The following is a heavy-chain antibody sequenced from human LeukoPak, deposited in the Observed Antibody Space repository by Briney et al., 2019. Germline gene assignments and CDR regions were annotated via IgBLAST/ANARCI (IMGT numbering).Heavy chain of an antibody. CDR3: ARDGAYGDSPGDYYYYYGMDV. CDR2: ISSSSSYI. Sequence: GGSLRLSCAASGFTFSSYSMNWVRQAPGKGLEWVSSISSSSSYIYYADSVKGRFTISRDNAKNSLYLQMNSLRAEDTAVYYCARDGAYGDSPGDYYYYYGMDVWGQGTTVTVSS. CDR1: GFTFSSYS. D-gene: IGHD4-17*01. J-gene: IGHJ6*02. V-gene: IGHV3-21*01.